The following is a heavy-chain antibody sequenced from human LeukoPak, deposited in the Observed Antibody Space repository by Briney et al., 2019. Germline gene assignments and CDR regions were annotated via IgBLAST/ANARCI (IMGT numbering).Heavy chain of an antibody. Sequence: SQTLSLTCTVSGGSISSGDYYWGWIRQPPGKGLEWIGSIYYSGSTYYNPSLKSRVTISVDTSKNQFSLKLSSVTAADTAVYYCARRYQLLSYLTFDYWGQGTLVTVSS. V-gene: IGHV4-39*01. CDR3: ARRYQLLSYLTFDY. J-gene: IGHJ4*02. D-gene: IGHD2-2*01. CDR2: IYYSGST. CDR1: GGSISSGDYY.